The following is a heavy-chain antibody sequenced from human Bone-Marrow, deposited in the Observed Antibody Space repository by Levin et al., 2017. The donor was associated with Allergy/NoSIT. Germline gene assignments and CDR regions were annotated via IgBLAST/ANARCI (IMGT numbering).Heavy chain of an antibody. CDR1: GYTFTGYY. Sequence: GESLKISCKASGYTFTGYYMHWVRQAPGQGLEWMGWINPNSGGTNYAQKFQGRVTMTRDTSISTAYMELSRLRSDDTAVYYCARGGVAGTKVAFDIWGQGTMVTVSS. V-gene: IGHV1-2*02. J-gene: IGHJ3*02. CDR3: ARGGVAGTKVAFDI. CDR2: INPNSGGT. D-gene: IGHD6-19*01.